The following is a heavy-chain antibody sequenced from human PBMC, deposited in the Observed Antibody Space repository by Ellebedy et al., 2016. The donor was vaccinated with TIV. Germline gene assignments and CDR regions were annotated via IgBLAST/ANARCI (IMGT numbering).Heavy chain of an antibody. CDR3: ANGHCSGDTCYPGPKFFDY. D-gene: IGHD2-15*01. CDR2: ISYDGTNK. Sequence: PGGSLRLSCAASGFAFKNYAMHWVRQAPGKGLEWVAVISYDGTNKYYADSVKGRFTISRDNSNNTLSLQLNNLRAEDTAVYYCANGHCSGDTCYPGPKFFDYWGPGALVTVSS. CDR1: GFAFKNYA. V-gene: IGHV3-30*01. J-gene: IGHJ4*02.